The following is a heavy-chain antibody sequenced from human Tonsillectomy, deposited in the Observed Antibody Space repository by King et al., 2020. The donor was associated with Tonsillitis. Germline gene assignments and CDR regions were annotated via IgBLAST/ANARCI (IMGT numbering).Heavy chain of an antibody. D-gene: IGHD6-13*01. J-gene: IGHJ6*02. CDR3: TRLLKSSWYYSYGMDV. CDR1: GFMFGDYA. Sequence: GQLVQSGGGLVQPGRSLRLSCTASGFMFGDYAMSWFRQAPGKGLEWVGFIRSKPYGGTTEYAASVKGRFTISRDDSKSIAYLQMNSLTTEDIAVYYCTRLLKSSWYYSYGMDVCGQGTTVTVSS. CDR2: IRSKPYGGTT. V-gene: IGHV3-49*03.